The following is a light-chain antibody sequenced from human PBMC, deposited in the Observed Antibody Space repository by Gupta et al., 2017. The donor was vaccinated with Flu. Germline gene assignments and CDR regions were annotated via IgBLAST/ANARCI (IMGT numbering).Light chain of an antibody. CDR2: EVT. CDR3: GSDSRTTPWV. J-gene: IGLJ3*02. V-gene: IGLV2-14*01. Sequence: QSALTQPASVSGSLGQSITISCTGASSGVDTYNYVSWYQLHPGKAPKLIIYEVTNRPSGVSARFSGSKSGNTASLTISGPKAEDEGDYYRGSDSRTTPWVFGGGTKLTVL. CDR1: SSGVDTYNY.